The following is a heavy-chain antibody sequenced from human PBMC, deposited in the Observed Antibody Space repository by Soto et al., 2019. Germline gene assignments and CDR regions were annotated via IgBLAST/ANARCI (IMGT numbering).Heavy chain of an antibody. D-gene: IGHD2-2*01. CDR1: GYTFSSYG. Sequence: GASVKVSCKASGYTFSSYGISWVRQAPGQGLEWMGCFGPEDGETIYAQKFQGRVTMTEDTSTDTAYMELSSLRSEDTAVYYCATDLGGYCSSTSCYSRDYWGQGTLVTVSS. CDR3: ATDLGGYCSSTSCYSRDY. CDR2: FGPEDGET. V-gene: IGHV1-24*01. J-gene: IGHJ4*02.